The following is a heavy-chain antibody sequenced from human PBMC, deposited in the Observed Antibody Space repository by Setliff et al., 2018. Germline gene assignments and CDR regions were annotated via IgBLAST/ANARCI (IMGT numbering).Heavy chain of an antibody. J-gene: IGHJ4*02. CDR3: AKDRVPDGKWDFDY. D-gene: IGHD2-8*01. CDR1: GVTFSRHA. CDR2: IRAGSDNI. Sequence: GGSLRLSCAASGVTFSRHAMHWVRQAPGKGLEWVAGIRAGSDNIAYADSVKGRFTISRDNAKNSLYLQLDSLRPDDTAFYYCAKDRVPDGKWDFDYWGQGILVTVSS. V-gene: IGHV3-9*01.